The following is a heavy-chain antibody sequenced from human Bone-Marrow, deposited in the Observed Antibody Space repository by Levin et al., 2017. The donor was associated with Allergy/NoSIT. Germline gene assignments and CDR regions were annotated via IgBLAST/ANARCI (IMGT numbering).Heavy chain of an antibody. CDR2: IYYSGST. J-gene: IGHJ4*02. CDR3: ARAKNYDSSGYYYPRYYFDY. V-gene: IGHV4-30-4*01. CDR1: GGSISSGDYY. Sequence: SETLSLTCTVSGGSISSGDYYWSWIRQPPGKGLEWIGYIYYSGSTYYNPSLKSRVTISVDTSKNQFSLKLSSVTAADTAVYYCARAKNYDSSGYYYPRYYFDYWGQGTLVTVSS. D-gene: IGHD3-22*01.